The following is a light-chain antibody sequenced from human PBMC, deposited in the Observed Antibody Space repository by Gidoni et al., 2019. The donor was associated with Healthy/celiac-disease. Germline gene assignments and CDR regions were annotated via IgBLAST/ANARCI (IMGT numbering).Light chain of an antibody. CDR1: QSLLHSNGYNY. V-gene: IGKV2-28*01. Sequence: GEPASISCRSSQSLLHSNGYNYLDWYLQKPGQSPQLLIYLGSNRASGVPDRFSGSGSGTDFTLKISRVEAEDVGVYYCMQALQTPRTFXXXTKVEIK. CDR3: MQALQTPRT. J-gene: IGKJ1*01. CDR2: LGS.